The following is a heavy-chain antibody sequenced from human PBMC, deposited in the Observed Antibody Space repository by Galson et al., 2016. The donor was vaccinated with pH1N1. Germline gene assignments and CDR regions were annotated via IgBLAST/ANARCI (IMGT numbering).Heavy chain of an antibody. V-gene: IGHV2-5*02. CDR3: AHRPPLLFRSVSYFDH. CDR2: LNRDEDK. J-gene: IGHJ4*02. CDR1: GLLPSTGAVG. D-gene: IGHD2-15*01. Sequence: PALVILTKPLTHIWPLSGLLPSTGAVGVAWVGRPPEQALEWLALLNRDEDKRHHHHLESRLTITKDTSKSQVVLTMTNMDPADTATYYCAHRPPLLFRSVSYFDHWGQGTLVTVSS.